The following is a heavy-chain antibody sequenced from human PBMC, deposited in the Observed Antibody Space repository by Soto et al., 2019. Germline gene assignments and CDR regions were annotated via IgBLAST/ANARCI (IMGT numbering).Heavy chain of an antibody. Sequence: EVQLVESGGGLVQPGGSLRLSCAASGFTFSTYSMNWVRQAPGKGLEWISYISSSSTTIYYADSVRGRFTISRDNAKSSLYPQMNSLRDEDTAVYYCSRDDSTGYYVEVGDYWGQGTLVTVSS. D-gene: IGHD3-22*01. V-gene: IGHV3-48*02. J-gene: IGHJ4*02. CDR3: SRDDSTGYYVEVGDY. CDR1: GFTFSTYS. CDR2: ISSSSTTI.